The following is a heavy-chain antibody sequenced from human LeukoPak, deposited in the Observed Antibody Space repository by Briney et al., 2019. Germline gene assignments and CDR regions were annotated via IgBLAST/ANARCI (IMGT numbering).Heavy chain of an antibody. CDR1: GGSISSYY. CDR3: ARSRATDAFDI. Sequence: SETLSLTXTVSGGSISSYYRSWIRQPPGKGVEWIGYIYYSGSTNYNPSLKSRVTISVDTSKNQFSLKLSSVAAADTAVYYCARSRATDAFDIWGQGTMVTVSS. D-gene: IGHD1-26*01. J-gene: IGHJ3*02. V-gene: IGHV4-59*01. CDR2: IYYSGST.